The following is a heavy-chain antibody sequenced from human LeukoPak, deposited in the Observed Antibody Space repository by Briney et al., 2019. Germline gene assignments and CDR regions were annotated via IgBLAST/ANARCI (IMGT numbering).Heavy chain of an antibody. V-gene: IGHV3-11*04. D-gene: IGHD6-13*01. CDR3: ASRSSSWSPDWFDP. Sequence: GGSLRLSCAASGFTFSDYYMSWIRQAPGKGLEWVSYISSSGSTIYYADSVKGRFTISRDNAKNSLYLQMNSLRAEDTAVYYCASRSSSWSPDWFDPWGQGTLVTVSS. CDR1: GFTFSDYY. J-gene: IGHJ5*02. CDR2: ISSSGSTI.